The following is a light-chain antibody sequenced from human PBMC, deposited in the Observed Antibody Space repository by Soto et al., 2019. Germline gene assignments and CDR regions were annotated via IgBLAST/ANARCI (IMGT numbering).Light chain of an antibody. V-gene: IGKV3-15*01. CDR2: GAS. CDR1: ESVAGH. CDR3: QQYDSWPRT. Sequence: EVLMPQSSGTLSGSPGEGATLSCRASESVAGHLAWYQQKPGQAPRLLIHGASIRATGIPVRFSGSGSGTEFTLTISSLQSEDFAVYYCQQYDSWPRTFGQGTKVDIK. J-gene: IGKJ1*01.